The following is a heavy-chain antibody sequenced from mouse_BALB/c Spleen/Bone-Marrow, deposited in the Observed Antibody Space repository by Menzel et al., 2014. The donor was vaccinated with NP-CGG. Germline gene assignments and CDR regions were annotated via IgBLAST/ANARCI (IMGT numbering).Heavy chain of an antibody. CDR1: GYTFTSYL. CDR3: ARWGGTPFFDY. J-gene: IGHJ2*01. D-gene: IGHD4-1*01. CDR2: ITPYNDDT. V-gene: IGHV1-14*01. Sequence: EVKLMESGPELVKPGASVKMSCKAYGYTFTSYLIHWVKQKPGQGLEWIGYITPYNDDTKYNEKFKGKATLTSDKSSSTAYMELSSLTSEDSAVYYCARWGGTPFFDYWGQGTTLTVSS.